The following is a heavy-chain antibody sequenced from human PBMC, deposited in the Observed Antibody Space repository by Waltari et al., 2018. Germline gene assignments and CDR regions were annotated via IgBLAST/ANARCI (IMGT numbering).Heavy chain of an antibody. CDR3: ARVPPRGYYGSGAFLN. Sequence: QVQLQESGPGLVKPSETLSLTCTVSGGSISSYYWSWIRQPPGKGLEWIGYIYYSGSTNYNPALKSRVTISVDTSKNQCSLKLSSVTAADTAVYYCARVPPRGYYGSGAFLNWGQGTLVTVSS. CDR2: IYYSGST. D-gene: IGHD3-10*01. CDR1: GGSISSYY. V-gene: IGHV4-59*01. J-gene: IGHJ4*02.